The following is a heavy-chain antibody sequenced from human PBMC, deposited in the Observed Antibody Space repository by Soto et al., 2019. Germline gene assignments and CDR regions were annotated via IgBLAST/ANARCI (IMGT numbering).Heavy chain of an antibody. CDR1: GGTFSSYA. CDR2: IIPIFGTA. V-gene: IGHV1-69*06. CDR3: ARDKLAMITFGGDGGRGYFDY. J-gene: IGHJ4*02. Sequence: QVQLVQSGAEVKKPGSSVKVSCKASGGTFSSYAISWVRQAPGQGLEWMGGIIPIFGTANYAQKFQGRVTITADKSTSTAYMELSSLRSEDTAGYYCARDKLAMITFGGDGGRGYFDYWGQGTLVTVSS. D-gene: IGHD3-16*01.